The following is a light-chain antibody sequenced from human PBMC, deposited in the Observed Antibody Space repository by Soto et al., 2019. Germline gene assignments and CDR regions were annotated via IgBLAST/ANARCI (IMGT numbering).Light chain of an antibody. CDR1: QSVDIN. V-gene: IGKV3-15*01. CDR2: GAS. Sequence: EIVLTLSPATLSVSPGERVTLSCRASQSVDINLAWYQQKPGQAPRLLIYGASTRATDMPGRFSGRGAGAEFTLTISSLQSEDFAVYYCQQYRSWPRTFGQGTKVDIK. CDR3: QQYRSWPRT. J-gene: IGKJ1*01.